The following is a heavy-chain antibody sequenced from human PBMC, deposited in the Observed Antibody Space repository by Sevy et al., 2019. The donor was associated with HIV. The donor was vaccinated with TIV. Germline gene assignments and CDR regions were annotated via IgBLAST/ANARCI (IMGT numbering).Heavy chain of an antibody. CDR2: ITRNSYEAYGGTT. D-gene: IGHD5-12*01. CDR3: ARGLATADTPEYYFVS. J-gene: IGHJ4*02. Sequence: GGSLRLSCTTSGFTFDDYAMSWFRQAPGKGLEWVAFITRNSYEAYGGTTHYAASVIGRFIISRDDSKTIAYLQMNSLKDEDTAVYYCARGLATADTPEYYFVSWGQGTLVTVSS. CDR1: GFTFDDYA. V-gene: IGHV3-49*03.